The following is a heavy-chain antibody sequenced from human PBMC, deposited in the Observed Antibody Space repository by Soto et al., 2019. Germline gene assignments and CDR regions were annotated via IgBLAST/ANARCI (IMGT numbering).Heavy chain of an antibody. D-gene: IGHD4-17*01. V-gene: IGHV3-33*01. J-gene: IGHJ4*02. CDR2: MWYDGSNI. CDR1: GFMFSTYG. CDR3: ARDRGDYAIDY. Sequence: PGGSLRLSCAASGFMFSTYGMHWVRQAPGKGLEWVTVMWYDGSNIYYADSVKGRFTNSRDNSKNTLKLQINGLRVEDTAVYFCARDRGDYAIDYWGQGT.